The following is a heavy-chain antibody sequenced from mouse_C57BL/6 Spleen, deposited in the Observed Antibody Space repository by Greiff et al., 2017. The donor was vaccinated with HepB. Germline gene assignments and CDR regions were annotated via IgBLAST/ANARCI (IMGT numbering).Heavy chain of an antibody. V-gene: IGHV1-64*01. CDR2: IHPNSGST. Sequence: QVQLQQPGAELVKPGASVKLSCKASGYTFTSYWMHWVKQRPGQGLEWIGMIHPNSGSTNYNEKFKSKATLTVDNSSSTAYMQLSSLTSEDSAVYYCARGSSYYAMDYWGQGTSVTVSS. D-gene: IGHD1-1*01. J-gene: IGHJ4*01. CDR3: ARGSSYYAMDY. CDR1: GYTFTSYW.